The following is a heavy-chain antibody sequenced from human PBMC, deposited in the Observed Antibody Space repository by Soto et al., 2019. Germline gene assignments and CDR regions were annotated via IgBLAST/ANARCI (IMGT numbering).Heavy chain of an antibody. V-gene: IGHV4-61*08. CDR2: IYYSGST. Sequence: SDTLSLTCTVSGGSISSGDYYWSWIRQPPGKGLEWIGYIYYSGSTNYNPSLKSRVTISVDTSKNQFSLKLSSVTAADTAVYYCARLGHVYYYDSSGYREYFQHWGQGTLVTVSS. CDR1: GGSISSGDYY. CDR3: ARLGHVYYYDSSGYREYFQH. D-gene: IGHD3-22*01. J-gene: IGHJ1*01.